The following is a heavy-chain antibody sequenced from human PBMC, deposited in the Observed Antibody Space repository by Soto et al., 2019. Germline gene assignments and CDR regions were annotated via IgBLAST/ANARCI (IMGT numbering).Heavy chain of an antibody. CDR2: IYYSGST. D-gene: IGHD2-15*01. CDR1: GGSMSSYY. CDR3: ARDPLRSYFDY. Sequence: PSETLSLTCTVSGGSMSSYYWSWIRQPPGKGLEWIGYIYYSGSTNYNPSLKSRVTISVDTSKNQFSLKLSSVTAADTAVYYCARDPLRSYFDYWGQGTLVTVSS. J-gene: IGHJ4*02. V-gene: IGHV4-59*01.